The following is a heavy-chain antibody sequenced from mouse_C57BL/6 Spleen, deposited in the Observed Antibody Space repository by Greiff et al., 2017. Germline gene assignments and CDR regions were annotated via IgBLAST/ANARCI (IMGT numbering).Heavy chain of an antibody. V-gene: IGHV1-63*01. CDR2: IYPGGGST. D-gene: IGHD1-1*01. Sequence: QVQLQQSGAELVRPGTSVKMSCKASGYTFTNYWIGWAKQRPGHGLEWIGDIYPGGGSTNYNEKFKGKATLTADKSSSTAYMQFSSLTSEDSAIYYCERYYGSSHQAWFAYWGQGTLVTVSA. CDR3: ERYYGSSHQAWFAY. CDR1: GYTFTNYW. J-gene: IGHJ3*01.